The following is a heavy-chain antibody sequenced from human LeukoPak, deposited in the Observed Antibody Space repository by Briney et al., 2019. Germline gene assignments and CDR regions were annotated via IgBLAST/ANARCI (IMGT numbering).Heavy chain of an antibody. D-gene: IGHD4-17*01. CDR1: GFTFGNYG. Sequence: GGSLRLSCAASGFTFGNYGMSWVRQAPGKGLEWVSGINWNGGSTGYADSVKGRFTISRDNAKNSLYLQMNSLRAEDTALYYCARVVVATVTTVYYFDYWGQGTLVTVSS. V-gene: IGHV3-20*04. CDR2: INWNGGST. J-gene: IGHJ4*02. CDR3: ARVVVATVTTVYYFDY.